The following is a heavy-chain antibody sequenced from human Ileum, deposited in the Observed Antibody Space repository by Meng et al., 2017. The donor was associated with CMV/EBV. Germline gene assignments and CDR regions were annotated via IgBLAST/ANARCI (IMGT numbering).Heavy chain of an antibody. D-gene: IGHD6-13*01. CDR1: GYTFTSYD. CDR3: ARGSGYPPKFDY. Sequence: ASVKVSRKASGYTFTSYDINWVRQATGQGLAWMGWMNPNSGNTGYAQKFQGRVTMTRNTSISTAYMELSSLGSEDTAVYYCARGSGYPPKFDYWGQGTLVTVSS. J-gene: IGHJ4*02. V-gene: IGHV1-8*01. CDR2: MNPNSGNT.